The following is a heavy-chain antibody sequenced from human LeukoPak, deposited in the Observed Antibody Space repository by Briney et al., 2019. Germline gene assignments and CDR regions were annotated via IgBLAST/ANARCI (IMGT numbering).Heavy chain of an antibody. D-gene: IGHD2-15*01. CDR3: ARDQYSRMVAAPFDY. CDR2: ISSSSSTI. Sequence: GGSLRLSCAASGFTFSSYSMNWVRQAPGKGLEWVSYISSSSSTIYYADSVKGRFTISRDNAKNSLYLQMISLRAEETAVYYCARDQYSRMVAAPFDYWGQGTLVTVSS. CDR1: GFTFSSYS. V-gene: IGHV3-48*01. J-gene: IGHJ4*02.